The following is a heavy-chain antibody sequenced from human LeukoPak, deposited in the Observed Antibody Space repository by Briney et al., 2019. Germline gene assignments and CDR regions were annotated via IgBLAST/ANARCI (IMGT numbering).Heavy chain of an antibody. CDR3: ARTRDGYNFGFDY. V-gene: IGHV1-69*05. J-gene: IGHJ4*02. CDR2: IIPIFGTA. D-gene: IGHD5-24*01. Sequence: GSSVKVSCKASGGTFSSYAISWVRQAPGQGLEWMGGIIPIFGTANYAQKVQGRVTITTDESTSTAYMELSSLRSEDTAVYYCARTRDGYNFGFDYWGQGTLVTVSS. CDR1: GGTFSSYA.